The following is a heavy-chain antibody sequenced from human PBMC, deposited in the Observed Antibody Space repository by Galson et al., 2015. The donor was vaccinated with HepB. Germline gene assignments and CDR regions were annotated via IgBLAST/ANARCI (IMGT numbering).Heavy chain of an antibody. CDR2: ISYDGSNK. V-gene: IGHV3-30-3*01. CDR1: GFHFSSYD. D-gene: IGHD6-6*01. Sequence: LRLSCAASGFHFSSYDMNWVRQAPGQGLEWVAVISYDGSNKYYADSVKGRFTIYRDNSKNTLYLQMNSLRAEDTAVYYCARDLEVRYSSSSLDYWVQGTLVTVSS. CDR3: ARDLEVRYSSSSLDY. J-gene: IGHJ4*02.